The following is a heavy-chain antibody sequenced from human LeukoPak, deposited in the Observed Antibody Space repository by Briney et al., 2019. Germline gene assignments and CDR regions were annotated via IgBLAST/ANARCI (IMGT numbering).Heavy chain of an antibody. V-gene: IGHV1-69*05. CDR2: IIPIFGTA. CDR3: AKRGYSYGLQYYYYYYMDV. J-gene: IGHJ6*03. D-gene: IGHD5-18*01. Sequence: GASVKVSCKASGGTFSSYAISWVRQAPGQGLEWLGRIIPIFGTANYAQKFQGRVTITTDESRSTAYMELSSLRSEDTAVYYCAKRGYSYGLQYYYYYYMDVWGKGTTVTVSS. CDR1: GGTFSSYA.